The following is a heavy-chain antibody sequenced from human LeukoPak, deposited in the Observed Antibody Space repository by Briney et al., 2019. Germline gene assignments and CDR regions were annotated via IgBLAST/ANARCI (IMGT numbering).Heavy chain of an antibody. V-gene: IGHV1-69*13. CDR1: GGTFSSYA. Sequence: SVKVSCKASGGTFSSYAISWVRQAPGQGLEWMGGIIPIFGTANYAQKFQGRVTITADESTSTAYMELSSLRSEDTAVYYCASTPAANEDFDYWGQGTLVTVSS. J-gene: IGHJ4*02. CDR2: IIPIFGTA. D-gene: IGHD2-2*01. CDR3: ASTPAANEDFDY.